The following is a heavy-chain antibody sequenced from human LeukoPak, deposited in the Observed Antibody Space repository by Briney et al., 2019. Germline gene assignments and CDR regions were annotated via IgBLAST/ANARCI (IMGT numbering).Heavy chain of an antibody. CDR2: ISWNSGSI. V-gene: IGHV3-9*01. D-gene: IGHD3-22*01. Sequence: GGSLRLSCAASGFTFDDCAMHWVRQAPGKGLEWVSGISWNSGSIGYADSVKGRFTISRDNAKNSLYLQMNSLRAEDTALYYCAKGMGYDSSGYYDYWGQGTLVTVSS. J-gene: IGHJ4*02. CDR1: GFTFDDCA. CDR3: AKGMGYDSSGYYDY.